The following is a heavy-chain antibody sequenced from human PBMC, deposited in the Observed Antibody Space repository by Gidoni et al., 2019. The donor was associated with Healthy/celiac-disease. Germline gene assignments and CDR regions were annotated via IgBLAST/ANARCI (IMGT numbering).Heavy chain of an antibody. CDR1: GYTFTGYY. D-gene: IGHD6-13*01. CDR2: INPNSGGT. J-gene: IGHJ4*02. Sequence: QVQLVQSGAEVKKPGASVKASCKASGYTFTGYYMHWVRQAPGQGLEWMGWINPNSGGTNYAQKFQGRVTMTRDTSISTAYMELSRLRSDDTAVYYCARCPAEIAALYYFDYWGQGTLVTVSS. V-gene: IGHV1-2*02. CDR3: ARCPAEIAALYYFDY.